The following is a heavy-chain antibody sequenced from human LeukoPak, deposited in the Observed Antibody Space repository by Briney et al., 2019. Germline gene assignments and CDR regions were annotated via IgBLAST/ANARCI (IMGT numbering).Heavy chain of an antibody. D-gene: IGHD6-13*01. CDR3: ARELGYPEDY. J-gene: IGHJ4*02. V-gene: IGHV3-30-3*01. CDR2: ISYDGSNK. CDR1: GFTFSSYA. Sequence: GGSLRLSCAASGFTFSSYAMHWVRQAPGKGLEWVAVISYDGSNKYYADSVKGRFTISRDNSKNTLYLQMNSLRAEDTAVYYCARELGYPEDYWGQGTLVTVSS.